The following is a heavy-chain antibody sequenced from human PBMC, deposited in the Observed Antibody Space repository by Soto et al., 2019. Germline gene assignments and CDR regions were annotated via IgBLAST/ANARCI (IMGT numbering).Heavy chain of an antibody. CDR2: INPNSGGT. Sequence: ASVKVSCKASGYTFTGYYMHWVRQAPGQGREWMGWINPNSGGTNYAQKFQGWVTMTRDTSISTAYMELSSLRSDDTAVYYCARSGDSDYYGTGLADWFDPWGQGTLVTVSS. CDR1: GYTFTGYY. D-gene: IGHD3-22*01. V-gene: IGHV1-2*04. J-gene: IGHJ5*02. CDR3: ARSGDSDYYGTGLADWFDP.